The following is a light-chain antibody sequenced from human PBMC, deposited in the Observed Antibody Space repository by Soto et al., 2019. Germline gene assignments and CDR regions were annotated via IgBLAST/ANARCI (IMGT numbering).Light chain of an antibody. CDR1: QSVSVN. Sequence: EIVMTQSPATLSVSPGERATLSCRASQSVSVNLAWYQRKPGQAPRLPIYGVSTRATGIPARFSGSESGTEFTLTISSLQSEDFAVYYCQQYNDWPFTFGPGTKVDI. CDR3: QQYNDWPFT. CDR2: GVS. V-gene: IGKV3-15*01. J-gene: IGKJ3*01.